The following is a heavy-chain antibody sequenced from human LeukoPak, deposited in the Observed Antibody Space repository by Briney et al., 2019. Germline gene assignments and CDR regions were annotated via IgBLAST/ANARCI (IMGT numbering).Heavy chain of an antibody. V-gene: IGHV1-69*13. D-gene: IGHD3-10*01. CDR3: ARGITMVRGVIIETYYYYYMDV. J-gene: IGHJ6*03. CDR2: IIPIFGTA. CDR1: GYTFTSYG. Sequence: ASVKVSCKASGYTFTSYGISWVRQAPGQGLEWMGGIIPIFGTANYAQKFQGRVTITADESTSTAYMELSSLRSEDTAVYYCARGITMVRGVIIETYYYYYMDVWGKGTTVTVSS.